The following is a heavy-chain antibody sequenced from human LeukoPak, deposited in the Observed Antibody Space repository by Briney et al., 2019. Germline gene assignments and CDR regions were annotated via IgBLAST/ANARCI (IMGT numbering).Heavy chain of an antibody. J-gene: IGHJ4*02. Sequence: PSETLSLTCAVYGGSFSGYYWSWIRQPPGKGLEWIGEINHSGSTNYNPSLKSRVTISVDTSKNQFSLKLSSVTAGDTAVYYCARGNLDTAMVPPTYYFDYWGQGTLVTVSS. CDR1: GGSFSGYY. CDR3: ARGNLDTAMVPPTYYFDY. D-gene: IGHD5-18*01. CDR2: INHSGST. V-gene: IGHV4-34*01.